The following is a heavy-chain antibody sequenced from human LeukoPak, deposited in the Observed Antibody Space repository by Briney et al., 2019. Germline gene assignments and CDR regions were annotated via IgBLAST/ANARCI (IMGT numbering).Heavy chain of an antibody. Sequence: RASVKVSCKASGGTFSSYAISWVRQAPGQGLEWMGGIIPIFGTANYAQKFQGRVTITADESTSTAYMELSSLRFEDTAVYYCARDLMVRGVISIWGQGTLVTVSS. CDR2: IIPIFGTA. D-gene: IGHD3-10*01. J-gene: IGHJ4*02. CDR3: ARDLMVRGVISI. V-gene: IGHV1-69*13. CDR1: GGTFSSYA.